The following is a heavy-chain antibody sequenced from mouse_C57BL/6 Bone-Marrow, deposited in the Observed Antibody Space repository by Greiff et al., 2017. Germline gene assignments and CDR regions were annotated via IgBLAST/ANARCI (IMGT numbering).Heavy chain of an antibody. J-gene: IGHJ2*01. CDR1: GYAFSSSW. V-gene: IGHV1-82*01. Sequence: AQLQQSGPELVKPGASVKISCKASGYAFSSSWMNWVKQRPGKGLEWIGRIYPGDGDTNYNGKFKGKATLTADKSSSTAYMQLSSLTSEDSAVYFCARSGGNFYFDYWGQGTTLTVSS. CDR3: ARSGGNFYFDY. D-gene: IGHD2-1*01. CDR2: IYPGDGDT.